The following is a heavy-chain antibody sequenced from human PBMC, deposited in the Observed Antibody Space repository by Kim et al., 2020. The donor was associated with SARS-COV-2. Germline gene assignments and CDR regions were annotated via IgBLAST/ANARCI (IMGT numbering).Heavy chain of an antibody. D-gene: IGHD3-10*01. Sequence: DSSTKYSPSFQGHVTISADKSITPAYLQWSSLRASDTAMYYCAKHGSAYDSWGQGTLVTVSS. V-gene: IGHV5-10-1*01. J-gene: IGHJ4*02. CDR3: AKHGSAYDS. CDR2: DSST.